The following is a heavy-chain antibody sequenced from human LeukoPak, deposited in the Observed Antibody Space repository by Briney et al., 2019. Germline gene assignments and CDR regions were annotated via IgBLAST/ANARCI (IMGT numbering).Heavy chain of an antibody. CDR2: ISWNSGSI. Sequence: HAGGSLRLSCAASGFPFSSSAMSWVRQAPGKGLEWVSGISWNSGSIGYADSVKGRFTISRDNAKNSLYLQMNSLRAEDTALYYCAKVYEKLYYYYYMDVWGKGTTVTVSS. CDR1: GFPFSSSA. J-gene: IGHJ6*03. V-gene: IGHV3-9*01. D-gene: IGHD5/OR15-5a*01. CDR3: AKVYEKLYYYYYMDV.